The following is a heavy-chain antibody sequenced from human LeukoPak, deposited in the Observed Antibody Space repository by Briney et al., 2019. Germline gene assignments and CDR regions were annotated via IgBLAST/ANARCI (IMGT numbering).Heavy chain of an antibody. CDR2: IFHRGGT. Sequence: SETLSLTCTVSNDSISSGDYYWNWIRQPPGKGLEWIGYIFHRGGTSYNPSLKSRILFSVDTSRNQFSLKLSSVTAADTAVYYCARGGIPDYWGQGILVTASS. J-gene: IGHJ4*02. D-gene: IGHD2-21*01. CDR3: ARGGIPDY. CDR1: NDSISSGDYY. V-gene: IGHV4-30-4*01.